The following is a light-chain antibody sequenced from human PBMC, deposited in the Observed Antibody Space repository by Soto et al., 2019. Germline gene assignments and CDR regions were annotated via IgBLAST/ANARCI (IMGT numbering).Light chain of an antibody. Sequence: QSALTQPPSASGSPGQSVTISCTGTSSDVGDYNYVSWYQHHPGKAPKLMIYEVSKRPSGVPDRFSGSKSGNTASLTVSGLQADDDADYYCSSYAGSNNFLVFGGGTKVTVL. CDR1: SSDVGDYNY. CDR3: SSYAGSNNFLV. CDR2: EVS. J-gene: IGLJ2*01. V-gene: IGLV2-8*01.